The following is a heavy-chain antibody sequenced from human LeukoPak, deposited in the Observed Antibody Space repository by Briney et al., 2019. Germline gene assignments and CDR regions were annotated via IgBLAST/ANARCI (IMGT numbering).Heavy chain of an antibody. D-gene: IGHD3-22*01. J-gene: IGHJ4*02. CDR3: AANPYYYDSSGYLDY. CDR2: IVVGSGNT. Sequence: SVKVSCKASGFTFASSAMQWVRQARGQRLEWIGWIVVGSGNTNYAQKFQERVTITRDMSTSTAYMELSSLRSEDTAVYYCAANPYYYDSSGYLDYWGQGTLVTVSS. V-gene: IGHV1-58*02. CDR1: GFTFASSA.